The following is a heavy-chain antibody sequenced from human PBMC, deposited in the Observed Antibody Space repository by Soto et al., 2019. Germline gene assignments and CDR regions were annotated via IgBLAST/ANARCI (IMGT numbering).Heavy chain of an antibody. V-gene: IGHV1-18*01. J-gene: IGHJ4*02. CDR3: ARGPESRSTAYFDY. CDR2: ISAYTGNT. Sequence: ASVKVSCKASGYTFTDYGITCVRRAPGQGLEWMGWISAYTGNTNYAQKVQGRVTMSTDTSTSTAYLELRSLRSDDTAVYYCARGPESRSTAYFDYWGQGTLVTVSS. D-gene: IGHD1-26*01. CDR1: GYTFTDYG.